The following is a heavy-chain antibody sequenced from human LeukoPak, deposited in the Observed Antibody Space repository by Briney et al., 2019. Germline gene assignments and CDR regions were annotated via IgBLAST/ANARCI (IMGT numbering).Heavy chain of an antibody. CDR3: AAVARPLP. V-gene: IGHV1-69*05. J-gene: IGHJ5*02. D-gene: IGHD4-23*01. Sequence: SVKVSCKASGGTFSSYAICWVRQAPGQGLEWMGGIIPIFGTANYAQKFQGRVTITTDESTSTAYMELSSLRSEDTAVYYCAAVARPLPWGQGTLVTVSS. CDR2: IIPIFGTA. CDR1: GGTFSSYA.